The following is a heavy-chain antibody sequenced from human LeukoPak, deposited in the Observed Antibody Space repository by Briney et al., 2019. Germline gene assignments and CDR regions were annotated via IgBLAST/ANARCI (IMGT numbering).Heavy chain of an antibody. D-gene: IGHD5-12*01. CDR1: GGSFSGYY. CDR2: INHSGST. V-gene: IGHV4-34*01. Sequence: SETLSLTCAVYGGSFSGYYWSWIRQPPGKGLEWIGEINHSGSTNYNPSLKSRVTISVDTSKNQFSLKLGSVTAADTAVYYCARGYGEYSGYDYVYYFDYWGQGTLVTVSS. CDR3: ARGYGEYSGYDYVYYFDY. J-gene: IGHJ4*02.